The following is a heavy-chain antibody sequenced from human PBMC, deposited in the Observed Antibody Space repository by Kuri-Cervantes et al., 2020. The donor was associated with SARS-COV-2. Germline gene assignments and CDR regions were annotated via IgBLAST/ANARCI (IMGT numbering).Heavy chain of an antibody. Sequence: GGSLRLSCAASGFTFSSYDMHWVRQATGKGLEWVSAIGTAGDTYYPGSVKGRFTISRDNAKNSLYLQMNSLRAEDTAVYYCARDTGGTMIYYYYYYGMDVWGQGTTVTVSS. CDR3: ARDTGGTMIYYYYYYGMDV. CDR2: IGTAGDT. CDR1: GFTFSSYD. D-gene: IGHD2-8*02. V-gene: IGHV3-13*01. J-gene: IGHJ6*02.